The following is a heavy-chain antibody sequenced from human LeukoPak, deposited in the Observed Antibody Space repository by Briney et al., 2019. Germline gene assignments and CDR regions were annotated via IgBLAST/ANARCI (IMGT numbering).Heavy chain of an antibody. J-gene: IGHJ4*02. CDR2: IYYSGST. D-gene: IGHD3-22*01. CDR3: AREAYYYDSSGSHYDY. Sequence: SETLSLTCTVSGGSISSYYWSWIRQPPGKGLEWIGYIYYSGSTNYNPSLKSRVTISVDTSKNQFSLKLSSVTAADTAVYYCAREAYYYDSSGSHYDYWGQGTLVTVSS. V-gene: IGHV4-59*01. CDR1: GGSISSYY.